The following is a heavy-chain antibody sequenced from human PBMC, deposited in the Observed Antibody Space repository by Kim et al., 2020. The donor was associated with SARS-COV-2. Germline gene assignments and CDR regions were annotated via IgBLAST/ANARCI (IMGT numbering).Heavy chain of an antibody. CDR2: IWYDGSNK. J-gene: IGHJ4*02. D-gene: IGHD5-18*01. Sequence: GGSLILSCAASGFTFSSYGMHWVRQAPGKGLEWVAVIWYDGSNKYYADSVKGRFTISRDNSKNTLYLQMNSLRAEDTAVYYCARVDRGYSLLGWGQGTLVTVSS. CDR1: GFTFSSYG. V-gene: IGHV3-33*01. CDR3: ARVDRGYSLLG.